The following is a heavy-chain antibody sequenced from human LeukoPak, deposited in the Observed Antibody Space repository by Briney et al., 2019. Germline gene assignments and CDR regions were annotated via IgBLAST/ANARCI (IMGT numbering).Heavy chain of an antibody. D-gene: IGHD6-13*01. CDR2: ISYDGSNK. CDR3: AKEAAGGYYFDY. V-gene: IGHV3-30*18. Sequence: PGGSLRLSCAASGFTFSSYGMHWVRQAPGKGLEWAAVISYDGSNKYYADSVKGRFTISRDNSKNTLYLQMNSLRAEDTAVYYCAKEAAGGYYFDYWGQGTLVTVSS. CDR1: GFTFSSYG. J-gene: IGHJ4*02.